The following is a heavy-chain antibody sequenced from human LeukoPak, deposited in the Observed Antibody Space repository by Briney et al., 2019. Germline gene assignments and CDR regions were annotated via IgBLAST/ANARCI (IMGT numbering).Heavy chain of an antibody. V-gene: IGHV3-33*06. CDR3: AKDPFRRTMIVVVNYYVDV. J-gene: IGHJ6*03. CDR2: IWYDGSNK. D-gene: IGHD3-22*01. Sequence: GGSLRLSCAASGFTFSSYGMHGVRQAPGKGLEWVAAIWYDGSNKYYEDTVKGRFTISRDNSKNTLYLQMNSLRAEDTAVNYCAKDPFRRTMIVVVNYYVDVWGKGTTVTVSS. CDR1: GFTFSSYG.